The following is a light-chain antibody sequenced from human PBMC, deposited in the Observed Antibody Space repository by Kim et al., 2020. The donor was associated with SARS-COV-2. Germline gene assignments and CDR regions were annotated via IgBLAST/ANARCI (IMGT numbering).Light chain of an antibody. Sequence: QSALTQPASVSGSPGQSITISCTGASSDVGNYNLVSWYQQHPGKAPKFMIYEVNKRPSGISNRFSGSKSGNTASLTISGLQAEDEADYYCCSYAGSNSWVFGGGTKLTVL. V-gene: IGLV2-23*02. CDR1: SSDVGNYNL. CDR2: EVN. CDR3: CSYAGSNSWV. J-gene: IGLJ3*02.